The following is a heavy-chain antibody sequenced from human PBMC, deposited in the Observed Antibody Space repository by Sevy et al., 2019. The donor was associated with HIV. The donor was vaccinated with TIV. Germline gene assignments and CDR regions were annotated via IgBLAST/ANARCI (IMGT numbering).Heavy chain of an antibody. CDR3: ARGVKFLEWDYYMDV. Sequence: GGSLRLSCAASGFTFSDYYMSWIRQAPGKGLKWVSYISSSGSTIYYADSVKGRFTISRDNAKNSLYLQMNSLRAEDTAVYYCARGVKFLEWDYYMDVWGKGTTVTVSS. J-gene: IGHJ6*03. CDR2: ISSSGSTI. CDR1: GFTFSDYY. D-gene: IGHD3-3*01. V-gene: IGHV3-11*01.